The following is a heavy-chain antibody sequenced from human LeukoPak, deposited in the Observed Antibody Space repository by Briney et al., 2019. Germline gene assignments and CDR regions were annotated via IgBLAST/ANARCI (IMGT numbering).Heavy chain of an antibody. CDR1: GGSISSYY. D-gene: IGHD6-13*01. V-gene: IGHV4-4*07. Sequence: KTSETLSLTCTVSGGSISSYYWSWIRQPAGKGLEWIGRIYTSGSTNYNPSLKSRVTMSVDTSKNQFSLKLSSVTAADTAVYYCANNIAAAGYFDYWGQGTLVTVSS. CDR2: IYTSGST. J-gene: IGHJ4*02. CDR3: ANNIAAAGYFDY.